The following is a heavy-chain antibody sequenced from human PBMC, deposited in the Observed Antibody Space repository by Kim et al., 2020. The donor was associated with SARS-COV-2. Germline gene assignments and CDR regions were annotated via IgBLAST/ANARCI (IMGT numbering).Heavy chain of an antibody. D-gene: IGHD3-10*01. CDR2: ISWNSGSI. V-gene: IGHV3-9*01. J-gene: IGHJ4*02. Sequence: GGSLRLSCAASGFTFDDYAMHWVRQAPGKGLEWVSGISWNSGSIGYADSVKGRFTISRDNAKNSLYLQMNSLRAEDTALYYCAKELPSTESYYYGSGFFDYWGQGTLVTVSS. CDR3: AKELPSTESYYYGSGFFDY. CDR1: GFTFDDYA.